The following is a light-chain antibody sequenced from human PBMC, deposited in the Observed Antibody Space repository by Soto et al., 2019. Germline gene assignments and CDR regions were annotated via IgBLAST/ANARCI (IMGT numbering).Light chain of an antibody. J-gene: IGLJ1*01. CDR3: GLYDGRLSGYV. CDR2: DDT. V-gene: IGLV1-51*01. CDR1: SSHIGGNS. Sequence: QSVLTQPPSVSAAPGQKVTISCSGSSSHIGGNSVSWYQQLPGTAPTLRLYDDTKRPSGIPDRFSGSKSGTSATLGITGFQTGVQAHYYRGLYDGRLSGYVVGSRTKGTVL.